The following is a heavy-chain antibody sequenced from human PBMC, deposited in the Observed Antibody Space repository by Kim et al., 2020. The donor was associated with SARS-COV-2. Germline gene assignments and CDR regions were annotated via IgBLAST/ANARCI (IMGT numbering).Heavy chain of an antibody. CDR2: ISSNGGST. V-gene: IGHV3-64*01. CDR3: ARPRRGYYYYYMDV. CDR1: GFTFSSYA. J-gene: IGHJ6*03. Sequence: GGSLRLSCAASGFTFSSYAMHWVRQAPGKGLEYVSAISSNGGSTYYANSVKDRFTISRDNSKNTLHLQMGSLRAEDMAVYYCARPRRGYYYYYMDVWGKGTTVTVSS.